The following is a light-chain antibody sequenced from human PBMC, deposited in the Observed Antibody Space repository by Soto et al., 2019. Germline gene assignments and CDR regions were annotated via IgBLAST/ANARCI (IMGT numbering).Light chain of an antibody. CDR3: QKYATAPGT. V-gene: IGKV1-27*01. J-gene: IGKJ1*01. Sequence: DIQMTQSPSSLSASVGDSGTITCRASQGIITSLACYQQKPGKVPKLLIYAASTLQSGVPSRFSGSGSGTDFTLTISCLQAEDGATYYGQKYATAPGTFGQGTKVEIK. CDR1: QGIITS. CDR2: AAS.